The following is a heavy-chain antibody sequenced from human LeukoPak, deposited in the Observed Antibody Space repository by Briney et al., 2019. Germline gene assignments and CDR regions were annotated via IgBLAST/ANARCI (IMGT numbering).Heavy chain of an antibody. CDR3: ARGIDWAGYPSDY. CDR2: ISAYNGNT. Sequence: ASVKVSCKASAYTFTGYYMHWVRQAPGQGLEWMGWISAYNGNTNYAQKLQGRVTMTTDTSTSTAYMELRSLRSDDTALYYCARGIDWAGYPSDYWGQGTLVTVSS. V-gene: IGHV1-18*04. J-gene: IGHJ4*02. D-gene: IGHD3/OR15-3a*01. CDR1: AYTFTGYY.